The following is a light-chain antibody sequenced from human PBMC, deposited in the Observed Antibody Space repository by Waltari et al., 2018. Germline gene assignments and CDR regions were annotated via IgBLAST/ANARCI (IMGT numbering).Light chain of an antibody. CDR2: DVS. CDR3: SSYTSSSTYV. V-gene: IGLV2-14*01. CDR1: SSDIGAYNY. Sequence: QSALTQPASVSGSPGQSITISCTGTSSDIGAYNYVSWYQKNPGKAPKVMIYDVSNRPPGVSSRFSGPKSGNTASLTISGLQAEDEADYYCSSYTSSSTYVFGSGTMVTVL. J-gene: IGLJ1*01.